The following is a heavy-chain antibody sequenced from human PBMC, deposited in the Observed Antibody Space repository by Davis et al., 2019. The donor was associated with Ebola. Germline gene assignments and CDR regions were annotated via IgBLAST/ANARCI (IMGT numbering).Heavy chain of an antibody. D-gene: IGHD2-2*02. CDR3: AKLGCTSSSCYTGNFYYYYGMDV. CDR1: GFSVSSDY. Sequence: PGGSLRLSCAASGFSVSSDYMSWVRQAPGKGLEWVSTISGSGTYTYYADSVKGRFTISRDNSKDTLYLQMNSLRAEDTAVYYCAKLGCTSSSCYTGNFYYYYGMDVWGQGTTVTVSS. V-gene: IGHV3-23*01. J-gene: IGHJ6*02. CDR2: ISGSGTYT.